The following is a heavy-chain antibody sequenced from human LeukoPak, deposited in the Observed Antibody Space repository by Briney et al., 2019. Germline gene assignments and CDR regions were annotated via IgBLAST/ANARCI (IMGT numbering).Heavy chain of an antibody. Sequence: ASVKVSCKASGYTFTGYYMHWVRQAPGQGLEWMGWINPNSGGTNYAQKFQGRVTMTRDTSISTAYMELSRLRAEDTALYYCAKVDYDILTGWAAFDIWGQGTMVTVSS. CDR2: INPNSGGT. V-gene: IGHV1-2*02. CDR3: AKVDYDILTGWAAFDI. D-gene: IGHD3-9*01. J-gene: IGHJ3*02. CDR1: GYTFTGYY.